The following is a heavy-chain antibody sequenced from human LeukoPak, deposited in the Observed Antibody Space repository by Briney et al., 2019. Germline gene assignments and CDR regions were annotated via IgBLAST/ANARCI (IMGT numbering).Heavy chain of an antibody. J-gene: IGHJ4*02. D-gene: IGHD3-3*01. CDR1: GFTFSSYG. Sequence: GGSLRLSCAASGFTFSSYGMHWVRQAPGKGLEWVAFIRYDGSNKYYADSVKGRFTISRDNSKNTLYLQMNSLRAEDTAVYYFAKDLEVVEALDYWGQGTLVTVSS. CDR2: IRYDGSNK. V-gene: IGHV3-30*02. CDR3: AKDLEVVEALDY.